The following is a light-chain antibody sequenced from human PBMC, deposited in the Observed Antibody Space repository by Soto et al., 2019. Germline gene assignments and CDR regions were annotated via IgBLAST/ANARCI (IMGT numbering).Light chain of an antibody. CDR3: QQHNRWPQIT. V-gene: IGKV3-15*01. CDR2: DTS. J-gene: IGKJ5*01. Sequence: EIVMTQSPAILSVSPVEGATLSCRASESVRTKLAWYQQKPGQAPRLLIYDTSTRATGIPVRFSGSGSGTQFTLTISGLQSEDSAVYFCQQHNRWPQITFGQGTRLEIK. CDR1: ESVRTK.